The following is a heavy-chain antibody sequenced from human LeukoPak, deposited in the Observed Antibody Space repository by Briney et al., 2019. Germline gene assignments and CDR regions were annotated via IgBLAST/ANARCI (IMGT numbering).Heavy chain of an antibody. Sequence: SETLSLTCTVSGGSISSGDYYWSWVRQPPGKGLEWIGEIHRSGSTNYNPSLQSRVTISIDRSKNQIALELSSVTAADTAVYYCAREIVGGFNPGAYWGQGTLVTVSS. V-gene: IGHV4-61*08. D-gene: IGHD1-14*01. CDR1: GGSISSGDYY. CDR2: IHRSGST. CDR3: AREIVGGFNPGAY. J-gene: IGHJ4*02.